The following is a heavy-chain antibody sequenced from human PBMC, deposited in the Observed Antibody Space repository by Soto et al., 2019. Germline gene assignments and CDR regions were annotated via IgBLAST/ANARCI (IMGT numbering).Heavy chain of an antibody. V-gene: IGHV3-30-3*01. CDR2: ISYDGSNK. D-gene: IGHD2-15*01. Sequence: GVSLRLSCAASGFTFSSYAMHWVRQAPGKGLEWVAVISYDGSNKYYADSVKGRLTISRDNSKNTLYLQMNSLRAEDTAVYYCARDSVVAALDYWGQGTLVTVSS. J-gene: IGHJ4*02. CDR3: ARDSVVAALDY. CDR1: GFTFSSYA.